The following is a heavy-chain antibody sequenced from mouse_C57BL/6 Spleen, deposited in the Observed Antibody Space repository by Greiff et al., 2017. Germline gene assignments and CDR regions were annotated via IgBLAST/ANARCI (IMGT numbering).Heavy chain of an antibody. CDR3: ARSDGSSFPYWYFDV. Sequence: QVQLQQSGAELARPGASVKLSCKASGYTFTSYGISWVKQRTGQGLEWIGEIYPRSGNTYYNEKFKGKATLTADKSSSTAYMGLRSLTSEDSAVXFCARSDGSSFPYWYFDVWGTGTTVTVSS. J-gene: IGHJ1*03. CDR2: IYPRSGNT. CDR1: GYTFTSYG. V-gene: IGHV1-81*01. D-gene: IGHD1-1*01.